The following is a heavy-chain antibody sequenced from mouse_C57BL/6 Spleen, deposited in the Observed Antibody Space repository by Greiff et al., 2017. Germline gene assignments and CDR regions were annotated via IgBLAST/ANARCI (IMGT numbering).Heavy chain of an antibody. CDR2: IDPSDSYT. CDR3: ARGGLRGAY. Sequence: QVQLQQPGAELVMPGASVKLSCKASGYTFTSYWMHWVKQRPGQGLEWIGEIDPSDSYTNYNQKFKGKSTLTVDKSSSTAYMQLSSLTSADSAVYYCARGGLRGAYWGQGTLVTVSA. J-gene: IGHJ3*01. CDR1: GYTFTSYW. D-gene: IGHD2-2*01. V-gene: IGHV1-69*01.